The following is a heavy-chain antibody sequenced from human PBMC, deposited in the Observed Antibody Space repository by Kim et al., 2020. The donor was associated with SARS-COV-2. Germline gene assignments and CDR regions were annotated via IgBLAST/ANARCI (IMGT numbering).Heavy chain of an antibody. V-gene: IGHV3-30*04. Sequence: GGSLRLSCAASGFNFSNYAMHWVRQAPGKGLEWVTFISFDGSNKYFADPVKGRFTVSRDNSKSTLYLQMNSLRPEDTAVYYCASDRRQLWPIPVGVPDYWGQGTLVAVSS. CDR1: GFNFSNYA. CDR2: ISFDGSNK. J-gene: IGHJ4*02. D-gene: IGHD5-18*01. CDR3: ASDRRQLWPIPVGVPDY.